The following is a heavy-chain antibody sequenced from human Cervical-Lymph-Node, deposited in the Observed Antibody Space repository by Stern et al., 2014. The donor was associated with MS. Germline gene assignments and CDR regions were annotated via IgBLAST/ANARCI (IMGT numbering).Heavy chain of an antibody. V-gene: IGHV1-3*04. CDR2: INTGNGNR. J-gene: IGHJ6*02. CDR1: GYNFTDYG. D-gene: IGHD4-23*01. Sequence: QVQLVQSGAEVKKPGASVKVSCKTAGYNFTDYGIIWVRQAPGQRLAWMGWINTGNGNRRYSQKIQGRVTSTRDTSASTAYMELSSLRSEDTAVYYCARTGTVVTSGYYYGMDVWGQGTTVTVSS. CDR3: ARTGTVVTSGYYYGMDV.